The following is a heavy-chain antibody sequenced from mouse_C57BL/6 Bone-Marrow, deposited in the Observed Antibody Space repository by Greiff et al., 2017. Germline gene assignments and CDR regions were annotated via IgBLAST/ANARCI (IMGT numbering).Heavy chain of an antibody. Sequence: VHLVESGPGLVAPLQSLSITCTVSGFSLTSYGVDWVRQPPGKGLEWLGVIWGGGSTNYNSALMSRLSTSKDNSKSQILLNMNRLRTDDTAMYDCAKPHDYAMDYWGQGTSVTVSS. V-gene: IGHV2-9*01. CDR2: IWGGGST. CDR1: GFSLTSYG. CDR3: AKPHDYAMDY. D-gene: IGHD2-3*01. J-gene: IGHJ4*01.